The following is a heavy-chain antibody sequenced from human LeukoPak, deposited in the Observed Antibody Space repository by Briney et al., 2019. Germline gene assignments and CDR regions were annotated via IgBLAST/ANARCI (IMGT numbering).Heavy chain of an antibody. CDR2: INPNSGGT. CDR3: ARLVVVAATGDFDY. CDR1: GYTFTGYY. J-gene: IGHJ4*02. V-gene: IGHV1-2*02. Sequence: ASVKVSCKASGYTFTGYYMHWVRQAPGQGLEWMGWINPNSGGTNYAQKFQGRVTMTRDTSISPAYMELSRLRSDDTAVYYCARLVVVAATGDFDYWGQGTLVTVSS. D-gene: IGHD2-15*01.